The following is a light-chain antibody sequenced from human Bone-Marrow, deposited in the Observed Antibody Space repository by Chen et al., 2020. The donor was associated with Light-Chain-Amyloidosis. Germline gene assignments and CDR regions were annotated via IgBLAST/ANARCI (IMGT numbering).Light chain of an antibody. V-gene: IGLV2-14*01. CDR1: RSDVGGDNH. CDR2: EVT. Sequence: QSALTQPASVSGATGQSITISFTGTRSDVGGDNHVSWYQQHPDKAPHLMIYEVTNRPSWVPARFSRSKSANTASLAISGLQTEDEADYFCGSDTITSALVFGSGTRVTVL. J-gene: IGLJ1*01. CDR3: GSDTITSALV.